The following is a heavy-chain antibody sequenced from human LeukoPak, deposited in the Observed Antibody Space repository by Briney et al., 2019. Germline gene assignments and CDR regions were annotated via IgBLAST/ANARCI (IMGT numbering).Heavy chain of an antibody. CDR3: ARGTNRGSGSYYYYGMDV. Sequence: TXSGGSVSSGSYYWSWVRQPPGKGLEWIGYIYYSGSTNYNPSLKSRVTISVDTSKNQFSLKLSSVTAADTAVYYCARGTNRGSGSYYYYGMDVWGKGTTVTVSS. V-gene: IGHV4-61*01. CDR1: GGSVSSGSYY. D-gene: IGHD3-10*01. CDR2: IYYSGST. J-gene: IGHJ6*04.